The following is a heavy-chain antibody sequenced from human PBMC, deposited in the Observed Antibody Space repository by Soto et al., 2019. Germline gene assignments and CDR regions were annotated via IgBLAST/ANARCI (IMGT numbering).Heavy chain of an antibody. CDR1: GFTFSANW. CDR2: IKQAGSEK. V-gene: IGHV3-7*01. Sequence: EVQLVESGGGLVQTGGSLRLSCAASGFTFSANWMSWVRQAPGKGLEWVANIKQAGSEKYYVDSVNGRFIISRDDAKNSLFLQVNSLRVEDTAVYYCAREKRANGYFDYWGQGTLVTVSS. CDR3: AREKRANGYFDY. J-gene: IGHJ4*02. D-gene: IGHD6-25*01.